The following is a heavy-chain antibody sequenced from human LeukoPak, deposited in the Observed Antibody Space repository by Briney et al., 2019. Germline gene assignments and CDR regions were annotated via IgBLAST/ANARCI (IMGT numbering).Heavy chain of an antibody. CDR2: INHSGST. CDR1: GGSISSYY. D-gene: IGHD6-13*01. V-gene: IGHV4-34*01. J-gene: IGHJ4*02. Sequence: PSETLSLTCTVSGGSISSYYWSWIRQPPGKGLEWIGEINHSGSTNYNPSLKSRVTISVDTSKNQFSLKLNSVTAADTAVYYCARGVYIAAAQYGYWGQGTLVTVSS. CDR3: ARGVYIAAAQYGY.